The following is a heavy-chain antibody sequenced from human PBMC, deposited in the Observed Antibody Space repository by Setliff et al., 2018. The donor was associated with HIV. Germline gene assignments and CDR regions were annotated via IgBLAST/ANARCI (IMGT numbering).Heavy chain of an antibody. V-gene: IGHV4-39*01. J-gene: IGHJ6*03. CDR2: IYQSGST. CDR3: ARHRDPPGSSSWIYYYYYMDL. Sequence: PSETLSLTCNVSGGSIRSPNVYWGWIRQPPGKRLEWLGSIYQSGSTSYNPSLSSRLTISVDTSKNQVSLRLSSVTAADTGVYYCARHRDPPGSSSWIYYYYYMDLWGEGTTVTVSS. D-gene: IGHD6-13*01. CDR1: GGSIRSPNVY.